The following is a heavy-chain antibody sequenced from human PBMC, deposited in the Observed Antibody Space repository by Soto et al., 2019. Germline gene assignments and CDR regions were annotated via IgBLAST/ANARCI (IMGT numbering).Heavy chain of an antibody. V-gene: IGHV4-4*02. Sequence: QVQLQESGPGLVKPSGTLSLTCAVSGGSISSSNWWSWVRQPPGKGLEWIGEIYHSGSTNYNPSRKSRVTISVDKPKNQFSLKLSSVTAADTAVYYYAGGGDGYNFGYWGQGTLVTVSS. CDR2: IYHSGST. J-gene: IGHJ4*02. CDR3: AGGGDGYNFGY. CDR1: GGSISSSNW. D-gene: IGHD3-16*01.